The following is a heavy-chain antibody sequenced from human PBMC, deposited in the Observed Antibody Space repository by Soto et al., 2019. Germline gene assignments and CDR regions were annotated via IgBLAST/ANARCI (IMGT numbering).Heavy chain of an antibody. J-gene: IGHJ4*02. Sequence: PGGSLRLSCAASGFTFSSYGMHWVSQAPSKGLEWVAVIWYDGSNKYYADSVKGRFTISRDNSKNTLYLQMNSLIAEDTAVYYCARGNYFDFWSGYWYYFDYWGQGTLVTVSS. V-gene: IGHV3-33*01. CDR1: GFTFSSYG. CDR3: ARGNYFDFWSGYWYYFDY. D-gene: IGHD3-3*01. CDR2: IWYDGSNK.